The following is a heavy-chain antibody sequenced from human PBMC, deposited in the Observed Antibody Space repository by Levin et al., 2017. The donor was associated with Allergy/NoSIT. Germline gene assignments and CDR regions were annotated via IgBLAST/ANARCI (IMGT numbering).Heavy chain of an antibody. CDR3: ARVKGVTYYYYGMDV. CDR1: GGSISSSNW. CDR2: IYHSGST. V-gene: IGHV4-4*02. D-gene: IGHD3-10*01. Sequence: SETLSLTCAVSGGSISSSNWWSWVRQPPGKGLEWIGEIYHSGSTNYNPSLKSRVTISVDKSKNQFSLKLSSVTAADTAVYYCARVKGVTYYYYGMDVWGQGTTVTVSS. J-gene: IGHJ6*02.